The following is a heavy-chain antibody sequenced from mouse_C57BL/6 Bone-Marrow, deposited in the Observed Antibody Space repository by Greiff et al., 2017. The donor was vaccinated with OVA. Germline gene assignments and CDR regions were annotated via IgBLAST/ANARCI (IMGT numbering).Heavy chain of an antibody. CDR2: IYWDDDK. CDR3: ARSPLYYDHAWFAY. J-gene: IGHJ3*01. Sequence: QVQLKESGPGILQSSQTLSLTCSFSGFSLSTSGMGVSWIRQPSGKGLEWLAHIYWDDDKRYNPSLKSRLTISTDTSRNQVFLKITSVDTADTATYYCARSPLYYDHAWFAYWGQGTLVTVSA. V-gene: IGHV8-12*01. CDR1: GFSLSTSGMG. D-gene: IGHD2-4*01.